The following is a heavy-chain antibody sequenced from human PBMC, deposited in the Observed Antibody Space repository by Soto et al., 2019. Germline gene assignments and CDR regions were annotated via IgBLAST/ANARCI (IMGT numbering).Heavy chain of an antibody. Sequence: GGSLRLSCAASGLTFSDSAIHWVRQASGKGLEWVGRIRSKTNNYATTYAASVKGRFTISRDDSKNTAYLQMNSLKTEDTAVYFFTRPKKELRFSSYSGIDVWGKGTRVTVSS. CDR3: TRPKKELRFSSYSGIDV. V-gene: IGHV3-73*01. CDR2: IRSKTNNYAT. D-gene: IGHD1-7*01. J-gene: IGHJ6*04. CDR1: GLTFSDSA.